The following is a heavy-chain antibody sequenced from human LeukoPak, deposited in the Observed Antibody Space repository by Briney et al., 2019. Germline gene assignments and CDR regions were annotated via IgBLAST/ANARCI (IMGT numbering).Heavy chain of an antibody. CDR3: ARVRIDCGGDCQRDYYFDY. J-gene: IGHJ4*02. D-gene: IGHD2-21*02. CDR1: GYTFTNFG. CDR2: INPNSGGT. Sequence: ASVKVSCKASGYTFTNFGISWVRQAPGQGLEWMGWINPNSGGTNYAQKFQGRVTMTRDTSISTAYMELSRLRSDDTAVYYCARVRIDCGGDCQRDYYFDYWGQGTLVTVSS. V-gene: IGHV1-2*02.